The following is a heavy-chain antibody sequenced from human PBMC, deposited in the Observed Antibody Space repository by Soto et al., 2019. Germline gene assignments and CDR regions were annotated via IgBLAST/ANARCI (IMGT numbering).Heavy chain of an antibody. J-gene: IGHJ4*02. Sequence: GGSLRLSCVASGFTFSSYWMSWVRQAPGKGLEWVANIKQDGSEKYYVDSVKGRFTISRDNSKNTLYLQIDSLRAEDTAVYYCARDQVTDGYNYDYFDYWGQGSLVTVSS. CDR3: ARDQVTDGYNYDYFDY. CDR2: IKQDGSEK. V-gene: IGHV3-7*01. CDR1: GFTFSSYW. D-gene: IGHD5-12*01.